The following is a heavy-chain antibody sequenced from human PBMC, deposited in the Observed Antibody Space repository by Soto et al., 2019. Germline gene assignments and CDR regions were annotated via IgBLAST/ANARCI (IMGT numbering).Heavy chain of an antibody. CDR2: ISYDGSNK. D-gene: IGHD2-21*02. J-gene: IGHJ5*02. Sequence: WGSLRLSCAASGFTFSSYAMHWVRQAPGKGLEWVAVISYDGSNKYYADSVKGRFTISRDNSKNTLYLQMNSLRAEDTAVYYCATPPPAVVTANWFDPWGQGTLVTVSS. V-gene: IGHV3-30-3*01. CDR3: ATPPPAVVTANWFDP. CDR1: GFTFSSYA.